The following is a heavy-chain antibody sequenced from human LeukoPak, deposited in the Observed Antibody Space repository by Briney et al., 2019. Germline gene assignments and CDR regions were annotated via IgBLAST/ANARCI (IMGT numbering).Heavy chain of an antibody. D-gene: IGHD5-12*01. V-gene: IGHV3-30-3*01. Sequence: GGSLRLSCAASGFTFSSYAMHWVRQAPGKGLEWVAVISYDGSNKYYADSVKGRFTISRDNSKNTLYLQMNSLRAEDTAVYYCARPPRGGYGDYFDYWGQGTLVTVSS. J-gene: IGHJ4*02. CDR1: GFTFSSYA. CDR2: ISYDGSNK. CDR3: ARPPRGGYGDYFDY.